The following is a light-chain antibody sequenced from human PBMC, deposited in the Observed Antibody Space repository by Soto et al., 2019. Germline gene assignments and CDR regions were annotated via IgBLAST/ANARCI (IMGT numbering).Light chain of an antibody. J-gene: IGKJ2*01. V-gene: IGKV2-30*01. CDR2: KVS. Sequence: EVVMTQSPLSLPVTLGQPASISCRSSQSLAYIDGNTYLSWFQQRPGQSPRRLIYKVSNRESGDPDISSGSGSGTDFTLKVSRVEAEDVGGYYCMQGTHWPPYTFGQGTKLEIK. CDR3: MQGTHWPPYT. CDR1: QSLAYIDGNTY.